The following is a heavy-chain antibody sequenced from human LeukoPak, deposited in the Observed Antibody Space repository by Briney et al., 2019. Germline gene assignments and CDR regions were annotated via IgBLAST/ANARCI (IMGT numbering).Heavy chain of an antibody. CDR3: AKDTGYTYALPDY. Sequence: PGGSLRLSCAASGFTFSRYGMHWVRQAPGKGLEGGAVISYDGSNKYYADSVKGRFTISRDNSKNTLYLQMNSLRAEDTAVYYCAKDTGYTYALPDYWGQGTLVTVSS. J-gene: IGHJ4*02. CDR2: ISYDGSNK. V-gene: IGHV3-30*18. D-gene: IGHD5-18*01. CDR1: GFTFSRYG.